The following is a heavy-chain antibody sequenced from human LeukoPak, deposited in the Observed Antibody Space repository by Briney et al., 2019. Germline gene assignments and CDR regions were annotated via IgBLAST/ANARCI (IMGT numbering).Heavy chain of an antibody. J-gene: IGHJ4*02. Sequence: SETLSLTCTVSGVSISRYYWSWIRQPPGKGLDWIGYIYSSGSTSYKSSLKSRVTISVDTSKTQFSLRLSSVTAADTAVYYCARPYGDYYFDYWGQGTLVTVSS. CDR3: ARPYGDYYFDY. V-gene: IGHV4-59*01. D-gene: IGHD4-17*01. CDR2: IYSSGST. CDR1: GVSISRYY.